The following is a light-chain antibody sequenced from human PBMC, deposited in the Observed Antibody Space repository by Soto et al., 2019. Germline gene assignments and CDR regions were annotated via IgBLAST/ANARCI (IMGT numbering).Light chain of an antibody. Sequence: EIVMTQSPATLSVSPGETATLSCRASQSVGSAVAWYQHKPGQAPRLRIVGASIRATGVPGRFSGGGSGTEFTLTISSLQSEAFAVYYCQQYKNWPPLAVGGGTTVEIK. CDR2: GAS. J-gene: IGKJ4*01. CDR3: QQYKNWPPLA. CDR1: QSVGSA. V-gene: IGKV3-15*01.